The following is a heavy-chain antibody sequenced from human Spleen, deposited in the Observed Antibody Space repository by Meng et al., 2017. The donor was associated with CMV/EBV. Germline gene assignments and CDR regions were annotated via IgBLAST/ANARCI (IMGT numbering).Heavy chain of an antibody. CDR2: ISGSGGST. V-gene: IGHV3-23*01. CDR1: GFTFSSYA. CDR3: AKESVDSSGFYQFYFYYDGMDV. Sequence: LSLTCAASGFTFSSYAMSWVRQAPGKGLEWVSAISGSGGSTYYADSVKGRFSISRDNSKNTLFLQMNSLRAEDTAVYYCAKESVDSSGFYQFYFYYDGMDVWGQGTTVTVSS. D-gene: IGHD3-22*01. J-gene: IGHJ6*02.